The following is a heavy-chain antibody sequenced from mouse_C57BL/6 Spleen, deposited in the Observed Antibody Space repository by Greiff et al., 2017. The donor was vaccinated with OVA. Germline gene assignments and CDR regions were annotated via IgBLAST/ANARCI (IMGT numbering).Heavy chain of an antibody. CDR1: GFSLTSYG. V-gene: IGHV2-5*01. Sequence: VKVVESGPGLVQPSQSLSITCTVSGFSLTSYGVHWVRQSPGKGLEWLGVLWRGGSTYNNAAIMSRLSITKDNSKSQVVFKMNSLQADDTAIYYCAKNGDGNPFAYWGQGTLVTVSA. CDR2: LWRGGST. J-gene: IGHJ3*01. CDR3: AKNGDGNPFAY. D-gene: IGHD2-1*01.